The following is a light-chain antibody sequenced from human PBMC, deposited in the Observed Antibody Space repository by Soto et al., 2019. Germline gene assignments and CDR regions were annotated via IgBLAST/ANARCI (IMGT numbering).Light chain of an antibody. CDR3: QQYGRSPFT. V-gene: IGKV3-20*01. Sequence: EIVLTQSPATLSSFPGDRVTLSCRASQAVNTRLAWYQHKPGQAPRLLIYLTSNRAAGIPARFSGSGSGTDFTLTISRLEPEDFAVYYCQQYGRSPFTFGPGTKVDIK. J-gene: IGKJ3*01. CDR2: LTS. CDR1: QAVNTR.